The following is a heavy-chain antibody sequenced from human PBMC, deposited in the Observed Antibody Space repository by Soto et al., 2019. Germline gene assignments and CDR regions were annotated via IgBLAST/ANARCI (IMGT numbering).Heavy chain of an antibody. D-gene: IGHD2-2*01. CDR2: MNPNSGNT. J-gene: IGHJ4*02. Sequence: SVNVCCKSSVYTLTGYDINMVRQATGQGLEWMGWMNPNSGNTGYAQKFQGRVTMARNTSISTAYMELRSLRSEDTAVYYCARRRGVVRTSSFRTRAPSFDYWGQGTLVTVSS. CDR1: VYTLTGYD. V-gene: IGHV1-8*01. CDR3: ARRRGVVRTSSFRTRAPSFDY.